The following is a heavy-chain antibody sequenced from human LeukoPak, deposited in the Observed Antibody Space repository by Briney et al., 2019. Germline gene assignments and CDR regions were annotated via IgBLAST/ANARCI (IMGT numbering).Heavy chain of an antibody. Sequence: PSETLSLTCTVSGASISSDYWSWIRQPPGRRPEWIGYIYSSGTTKYNPSLQSRVTISIDTSKNQFSLKLTSMTAADTAVYYCARFLSKGNYFDYWGQGTLVTVSS. CDR3: ARFLSKGNYFDY. D-gene: IGHD3-10*01. CDR2: IYSSGTT. CDR1: GASISSDY. J-gene: IGHJ4*02. V-gene: IGHV4-4*09.